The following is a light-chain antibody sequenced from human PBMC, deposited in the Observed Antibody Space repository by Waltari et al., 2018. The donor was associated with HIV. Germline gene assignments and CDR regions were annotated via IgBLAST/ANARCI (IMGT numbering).Light chain of an antibody. CDR1: SSDIGTYDL. CDR3: CSFSPNGASWV. V-gene: IGLV2-23*02. J-gene: IGLJ3*02. Sequence: QSALTQPASVSGSPGQSTTVSCTGTSSDIGTYDLVSWYQREPGKAPKLIIHDVTARPSGVSSRVSGSKSGNTAFLTISGLQVEDESLYFCCSFSPNGASWVFGGGTKVTVL. CDR2: DVT.